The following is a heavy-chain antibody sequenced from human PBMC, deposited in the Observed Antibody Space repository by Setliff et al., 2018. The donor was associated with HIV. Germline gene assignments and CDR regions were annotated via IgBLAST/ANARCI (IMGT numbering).Heavy chain of an antibody. D-gene: IGHD2-2*01. CDR1: GGTFAIYG. V-gene: IGHV1-69*05. CDR3: ARESACSSTSCPKVLDY. CDR2: TIPMFGTA. J-gene: IGHJ4*02. Sequence: GASVKVSCKASGGTFAIYGISWVRQSPGQGLEWMGGTIPMFGTANYAQKFQGRVTITTDESTNTGYMELSSLRSEDTAVYYCARESACSSTSCPKVLDYWGQGTLVTVSS.